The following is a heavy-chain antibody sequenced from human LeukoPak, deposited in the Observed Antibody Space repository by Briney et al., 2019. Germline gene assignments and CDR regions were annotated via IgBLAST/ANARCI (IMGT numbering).Heavy chain of an antibody. Sequence: GGSLRLSCAASGFTFSTYTMHWVRQAPGKGLEWVAVISYDASNTYYADSVKGRFTISRDNSKNTLYLQMNSLRAEDTAVYYCAKDLYSYGYPVKPPIDYWGQGTLVTVSS. J-gene: IGHJ4*02. CDR2: ISYDASNT. V-gene: IGHV3-30-3*01. CDR3: AKDLYSYGYPVKPPIDY. D-gene: IGHD5-18*01. CDR1: GFTFSTYT.